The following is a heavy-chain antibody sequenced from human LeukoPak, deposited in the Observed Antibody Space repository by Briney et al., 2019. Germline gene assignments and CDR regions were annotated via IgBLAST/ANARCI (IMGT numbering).Heavy chain of an antibody. D-gene: IGHD2-2*01. CDR1: GYTFTSYA. CDR2: INAGNGNT. CDR3: ARDQGDIVVVPAAGLDY. Sequence: ASVKVSCKASGYTFTSYAMHWVRQAPGQRLEWMGWINAGNGNTKYSQKFQGRVTITRDTSASTAYMELSSLRSEDTAVYYCARDQGDIVVVPAAGLDYWGQGTLVTVSS. V-gene: IGHV1-3*01. J-gene: IGHJ4*02.